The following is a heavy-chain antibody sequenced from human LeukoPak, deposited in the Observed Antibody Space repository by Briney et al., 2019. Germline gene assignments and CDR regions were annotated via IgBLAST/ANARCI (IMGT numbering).Heavy chain of an antibody. Sequence: GGSLRLSCAASGLTVYTNDMSWVRQAPGKRLEWVSILYSGGRTYYGDSVKGRFTISRDNSRNTLYLQMNSLRAEDTAMYYCARHGSQDYWGQGTLVTVSS. CDR2: LYSGGRT. J-gene: IGHJ4*02. CDR1: GLTVYTND. CDR3: ARHGSQDY. V-gene: IGHV3-53*01.